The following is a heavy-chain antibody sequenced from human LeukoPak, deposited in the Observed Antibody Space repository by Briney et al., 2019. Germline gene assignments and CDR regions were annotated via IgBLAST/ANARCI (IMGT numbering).Heavy chain of an antibody. J-gene: IGHJ4*02. CDR3: SKAGDTNYYRYGDY. CDR1: GFTFSGSA. Sequence: GGSLRLSCAASGFTFSGSAMHWVRQASGKGLEWVGRIRSKANSYATAYAASVKGRFTISRDDSKNTAYLQMNNLRGEDTALYYCSKAGDTNYYRYGDYWGQGTLVTVSS. V-gene: IGHV3-73*01. CDR2: IRSKANSYAT. D-gene: IGHD5-18*01.